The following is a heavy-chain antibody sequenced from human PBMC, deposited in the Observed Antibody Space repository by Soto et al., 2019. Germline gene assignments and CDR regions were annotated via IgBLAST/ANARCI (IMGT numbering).Heavy chain of an antibody. CDR3: AKLRGGSGSLYYFDY. D-gene: IGHD3-10*01. CDR2: ISSSSSYT. V-gene: IGHV3-11*03. J-gene: IGHJ4*02. Sequence: GGSLRLSCAASGFTFSDYYMSWIRQAPGKGLEWVSYISSSSSYTNYADSVKGRFTISRDNAKNTLYLQMNSLRAEDTAVYYCAKLRGGSGSLYYFDYWGQGTLVTVSS. CDR1: GFTFSDYY.